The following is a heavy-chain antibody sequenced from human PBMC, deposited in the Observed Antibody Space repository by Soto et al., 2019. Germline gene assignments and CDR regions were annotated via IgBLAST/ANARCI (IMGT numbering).Heavy chain of an antibody. CDR1: GFTFEHYA. J-gene: IGHJ4*03. CDR2: VSWNSDTI. V-gene: IGHV3-9*01. D-gene: IGHD1-26*01. CDR3: ATDVNGIGGSYLDH. Sequence: EVQLVESGGGLVQPGRSLRLSCAVSGFTFEHYAMHWVRQTPGKGLEWVSSVSWNSDTIDYADSVKGRFTISRDNAKNSLYLQMNSLRREDTAFYYCATDVNGIGGSYLDHWGQGTLVTVSS.